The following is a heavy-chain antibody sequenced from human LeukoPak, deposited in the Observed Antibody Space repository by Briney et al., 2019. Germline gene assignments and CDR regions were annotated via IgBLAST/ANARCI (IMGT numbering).Heavy chain of an antibody. J-gene: IGHJ3*02. CDR1: GFTFSSYS. D-gene: IGHD3-10*01. Sequence: GGSLRLSCAASGFTFSSYSMSWVRQAPGKGLEWVSYISSSSSTIYYADSVKGRFTISRDNAKNSLYLQMNSLRAEDTAVYYCASKLYGSGSYGIWGQGTMVTVSS. CDR2: ISSSSSTI. CDR3: ASKLYGSGSYGI. V-gene: IGHV3-48*04.